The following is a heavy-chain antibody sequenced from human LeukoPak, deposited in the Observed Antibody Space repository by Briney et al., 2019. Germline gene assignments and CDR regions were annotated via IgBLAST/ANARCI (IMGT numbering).Heavy chain of an antibody. Sequence: RTSETLSLTCTASGGSISSYYWSWIRQPAGKGLEWIGRIYTSGSTNYNPSLKSRVTMSVDTSKNQFSLKLSSVTAADTAVYYCARDEVIPAAIPYGMDVWGQGTTVTVSS. CDR3: ARDEVIPAAIPYGMDV. CDR1: GGSISSYY. V-gene: IGHV4-4*07. D-gene: IGHD2-2*01. CDR2: IYTSGST. J-gene: IGHJ6*02.